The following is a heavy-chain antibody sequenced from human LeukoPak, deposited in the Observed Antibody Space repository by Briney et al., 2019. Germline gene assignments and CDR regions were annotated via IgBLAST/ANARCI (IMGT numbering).Heavy chain of an antibody. CDR3: ARGTYCGGDCYYFDY. D-gene: IGHD2-21*02. CDR1: GVSITSGDYY. V-gene: IGHV4-39*02. CDR2: INYRGAT. J-gene: IGHJ4*02. Sequence: SETLSLTCTVSGVSITSGDYYWAWVRQPPGKGLEWIGSINYRGATYYNPSLKSRVTASVDTSKNQFSLNLSSVTAADTAVYYCARGTYCGGDCYYFDYWGQGTLVTVSS.